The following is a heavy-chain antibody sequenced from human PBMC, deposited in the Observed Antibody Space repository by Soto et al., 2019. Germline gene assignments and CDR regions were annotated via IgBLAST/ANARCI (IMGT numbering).Heavy chain of an antibody. CDR1: GFTFSSYA. J-gene: IGHJ5*02. D-gene: IGHD6-13*01. Sequence: PGGSLRLSCSASGFTFSSYAMHWVRQAPGKGLEYVSAISSNGGSTYYADSVKGRFTISRDNSKNTLYLQMSSLRAEDTAVYYCVKNRTISWPESWGQGTRITVSA. CDR2: ISSNGGST. CDR3: VKNRTISWPES. V-gene: IGHV3-64D*06.